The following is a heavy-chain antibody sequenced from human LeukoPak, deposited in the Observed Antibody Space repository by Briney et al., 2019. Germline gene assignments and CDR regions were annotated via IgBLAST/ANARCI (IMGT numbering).Heavy chain of an antibody. V-gene: IGHV4-34*01. J-gene: IGHJ4*02. D-gene: IGHD7-27*01. Sequence: SETLSLTCAVYGGSFSGYYWNWIRQPPGKGLEWIGEINHNGGTNYNPSLKSRVTISVDTSKNQFSLRLNSVTAADTAVYYCARAQTGDRSTVFDYWGQGTLVTVSS. CDR2: INHNGGT. CDR3: ARAQTGDRSTVFDY. CDR1: GGSFSGYY.